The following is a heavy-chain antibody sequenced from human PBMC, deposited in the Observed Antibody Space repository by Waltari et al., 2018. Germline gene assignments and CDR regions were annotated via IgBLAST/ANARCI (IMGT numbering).Heavy chain of an antibody. Sequence: QVQLVQSGAEVKKPGSSVKVSCKASGGTFSSYAISWVRQAPGQGLEWMGRISPIFGTANYAQKFQGRVTITADKSTSTAYMELSSLRSEDTAVYYCASFASPYYYYGMDVWGQGTTVTVSS. CDR2: ISPIFGTA. CDR1: GGTFSSYA. D-gene: IGHD2-2*01. V-gene: IGHV1-69*08. CDR3: ASFASPYYYYGMDV. J-gene: IGHJ6*02.